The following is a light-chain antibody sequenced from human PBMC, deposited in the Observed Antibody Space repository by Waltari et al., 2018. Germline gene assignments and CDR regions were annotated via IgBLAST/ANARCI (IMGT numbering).Light chain of an antibody. J-gene: IGKJ2*01. Sequence: DIVLTQSPATLSLSPGERATLSCRASQSASSSYFAWYQQKPGQAPSLLIYDASNRATGIPARFSGSGSGTDFTLTISSLEPEDFAVYYCQQRSNWPPRYTFGQGTKLEIK. V-gene: IGKV3-11*01. CDR3: QQRSNWPPRYT. CDR1: QSASSSY. CDR2: DAS.